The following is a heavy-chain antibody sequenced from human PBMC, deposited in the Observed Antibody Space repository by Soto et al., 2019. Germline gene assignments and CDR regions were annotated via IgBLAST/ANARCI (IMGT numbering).Heavy chain of an antibody. CDR3: ARHGADYYDVNWYFDL. Sequence: QLQLQESGPGLVKPSETLSLTCTVSGGSISSSSYYWGWIRQPPGKGLEWIGSIYYSGSTYYNPSLKSRVTISVDTSKNQFSLKLSSVTAADTAVYYCARHGADYYDVNWYFDLWGRGTLVTVSS. D-gene: IGHD3-22*01. CDR1: GGSISSSSYY. J-gene: IGHJ2*01. V-gene: IGHV4-39*01. CDR2: IYYSGST.